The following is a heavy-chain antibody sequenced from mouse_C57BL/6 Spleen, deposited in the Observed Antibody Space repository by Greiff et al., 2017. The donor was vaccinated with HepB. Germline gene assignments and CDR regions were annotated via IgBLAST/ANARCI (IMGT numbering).Heavy chain of an antibody. V-gene: IGHV5-17*01. Sequence: EVKLMESGGGLVKPGGSLKLSCAASGFTFSDYGMHWVRQAPEKGLEWVAYISSGSSTIYYADTVKGRITISRDNAKNTLFLQMTSLRSEDTAMYYCARVYDGYYRYYAMDYWGQGTSVTVSS. CDR1: GFTFSDYG. CDR3: ARVYDGYYRYYAMDY. J-gene: IGHJ4*01. CDR2: ISSGSSTI. D-gene: IGHD2-3*01.